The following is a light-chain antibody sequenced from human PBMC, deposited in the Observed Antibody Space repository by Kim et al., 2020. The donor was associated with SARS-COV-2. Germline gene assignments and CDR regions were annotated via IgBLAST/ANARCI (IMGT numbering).Light chain of an antibody. J-gene: IGLJ2*01. Sequence: QSALTQPASVSGSPGQSITISCTGTSGDVGGYNYVSWYQHHPGKAPKLMIYDVSERPSGVSNRFSGSKSGNTASLTISGLQAEDEADYYCGSYTSTNTVIFGGGTKLTVL. CDR1: SGDVGGYNY. V-gene: IGLV2-14*03. CDR2: DVS. CDR3: GSYTSTNTVI.